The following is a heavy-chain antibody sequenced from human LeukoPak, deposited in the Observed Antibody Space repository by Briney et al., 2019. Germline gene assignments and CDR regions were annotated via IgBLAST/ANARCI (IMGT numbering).Heavy chain of an antibody. CDR3: ATEIYDSTIYY. CDR2: FDPEDGET. J-gene: IGHJ4*02. CDR1: GYTLTELS. V-gene: IGHV1-24*01. Sequence: ASVKVSCKVSGYTLTELSMHWVRQAPGKGLEWMGGFDPEDGETIYAQKFQGRVTMTGDTSTDTAYMELSSLRSEDTAVYYCATEIYDSTIYYWGQGTLVTVSS. D-gene: IGHD3-22*01.